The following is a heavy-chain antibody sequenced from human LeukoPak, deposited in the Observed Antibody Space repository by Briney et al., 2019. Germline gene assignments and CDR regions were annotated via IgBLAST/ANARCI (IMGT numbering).Heavy chain of an antibody. Sequence: SETLSLTCTVSGGSISSYYWSWIRQPPGKGLEWIGEIYHSGSTNYNPSLKSRVTISVDKSKNQFSLKLSSVTAADTAVYYCARDGGWGIAAAGTFDPWGQGTLVTVSS. V-gene: IGHV4-59*12. D-gene: IGHD6-13*01. CDR3: ARDGGWGIAAAGTFDP. CDR2: IYHSGST. J-gene: IGHJ5*02. CDR1: GGSISSYY.